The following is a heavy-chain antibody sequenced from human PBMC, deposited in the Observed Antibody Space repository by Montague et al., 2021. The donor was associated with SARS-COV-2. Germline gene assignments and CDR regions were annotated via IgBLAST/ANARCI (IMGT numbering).Heavy chain of an antibody. CDR3: AGTSASSDY. CDR1: GDSVSSNIAT. D-gene: IGHD1-26*01. Sequence: CAISGDSVSSNIATWNWIRQSPSRGLEWLGRTYYRSKWYNDYAVSVKSRITINPDTSKNQISLQLNSVTPEDTAVYYCAGTSASSDYWGQGTLVTVSS. J-gene: IGHJ4*02. CDR2: TYYRSKWYN. V-gene: IGHV6-1*01.